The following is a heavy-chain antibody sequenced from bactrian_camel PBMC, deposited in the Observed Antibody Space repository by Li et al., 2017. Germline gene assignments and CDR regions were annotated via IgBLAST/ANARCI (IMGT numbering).Heavy chain of an antibody. Sequence: HVQLVESGGGSVHPGGSLRLSCGASGHTYSSNCMGWFRQAPGKEREGVAFVYFGGGRTYYADSVKGRFTISRDDATNTVYLQMNDLKSEDTALYYCARNQVPEYWGQGTQVTVS. J-gene: IGHJ4*01. CDR3: ARNQVPEY. V-gene: IGHV3S54*01. CDR2: VYFGGGRT. CDR1: GHTYSSNC.